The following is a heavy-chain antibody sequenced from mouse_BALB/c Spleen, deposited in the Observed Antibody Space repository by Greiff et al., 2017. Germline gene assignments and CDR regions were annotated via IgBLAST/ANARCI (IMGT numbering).Heavy chain of an antibody. CDR1: GFTFSSYT. Sequence: EVKLMESGGGLVQPGGSLKLSCAASGFTFSSYTMSWVRQTPEKRLEWVAYISNGGGSTYYPDTVKGRFTISRDNAKNTLYLQMSSLKSEDTAMYYCARTMPWFAYWGQGTLVTVSA. J-gene: IGHJ3*01. CDR2: ISNGGGST. CDR3: ARTMPWFAY. D-gene: IGHD1-1*02. V-gene: IGHV5-12-2*01.